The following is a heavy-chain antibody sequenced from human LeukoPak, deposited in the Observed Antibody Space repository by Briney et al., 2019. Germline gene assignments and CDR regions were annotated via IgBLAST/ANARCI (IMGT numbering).Heavy chain of an antibody. Sequence: SETLSLTCIVSGGSISSYYWSWIRQPPGKGLGWLGYIHYSGNTDYNPSLKSRVTMSLHTSENQFSLKLSSVTAADTAVYYCARVPYSGYEFTIDSWGQGTLVTVSS. CDR2: IHYSGNT. V-gene: IGHV4-59*01. D-gene: IGHD5-12*01. CDR3: ARVPYSGYEFTIDS. J-gene: IGHJ4*02. CDR1: GGSISSYY.